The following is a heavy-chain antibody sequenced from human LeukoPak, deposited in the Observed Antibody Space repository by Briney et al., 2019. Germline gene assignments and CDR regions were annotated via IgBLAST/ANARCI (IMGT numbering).Heavy chain of an antibody. D-gene: IGHD6-13*01. Sequence: SETLSLTCTVSGGSISSYYWGWIRQPPGKGLEWIGSIYYSGSTYYNPSLKSRVTISVDTSKNQLSLKLSSVTAAGTAVYSCARLPTYSSSSRVPIYWGQGTLVTVSS. CDR1: GGSISSYY. V-gene: IGHV4-39*07. CDR2: IYYSGST. J-gene: IGHJ4*02. CDR3: ARLPTYSSSSRVPIY.